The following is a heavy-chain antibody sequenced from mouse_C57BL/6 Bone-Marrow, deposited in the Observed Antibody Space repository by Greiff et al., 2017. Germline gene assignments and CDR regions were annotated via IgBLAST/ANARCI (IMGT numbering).Heavy chain of an antibody. CDR2: ISDGGSYT. CDR3: GRDRDYYAMDD. V-gene: IGHV5-4*01. J-gene: IGHJ4*01. Sequence: EAQLVESGGGLVKPGGSLKLSCAASGFTFSSYAMSWVRQTPEQRLEWVATISDGGSYTYYPDNVKGPFTISRDNATNNPYLQMSHLKSEDTAMYYCGRDRDYYAMDDWGQGTSVTVSS. CDR1: GFTFSSYA. D-gene: IGHD3-3*01.